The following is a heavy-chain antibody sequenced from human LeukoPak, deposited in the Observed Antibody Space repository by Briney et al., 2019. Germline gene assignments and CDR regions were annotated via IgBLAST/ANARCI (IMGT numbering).Heavy chain of an antibody. CDR2: INHSGST. CDR3: AVILTGSFYGMDV. V-gene: IGHV4-34*01. CDR1: GGSLSGYY. Sequence: SETLSLTCAVYGGSLSGYYWSWIRQPPGKGLEWIWEINHSGSTNYNPSLKSRVTISVDTSKNQFSLKLSSVTAADTAVYYCAVILTGSFYGMDVWGQGTTVTVSS. J-gene: IGHJ6*02. D-gene: IGHD3-9*01.